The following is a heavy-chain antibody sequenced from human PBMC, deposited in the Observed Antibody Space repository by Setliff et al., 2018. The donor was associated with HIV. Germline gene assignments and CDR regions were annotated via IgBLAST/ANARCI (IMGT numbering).Heavy chain of an antibody. CDR3: ARGANYYESNGYYDY. D-gene: IGHD3-22*01. CDR1: GGSIRSGNYY. J-gene: IGHJ4*02. Sequence: SETLSLTCTVSGGSIRSGNYYCSWIRQHPGKGLEWIGNIYYSGSTYYNPSLKSRVTISVDTSKNQLFLKLSSVTAADTAVYYCARGANYYESNGYYDYWGQGTLVTVSS. CDR2: IYYSGST. V-gene: IGHV4-31*03.